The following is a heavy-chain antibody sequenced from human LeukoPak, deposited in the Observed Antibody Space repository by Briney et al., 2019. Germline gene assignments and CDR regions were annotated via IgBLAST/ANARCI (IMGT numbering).Heavy chain of an antibody. V-gene: IGHV3-30*03. Sequence: PGRSLRLSCAASGFTFRRYGMHWVRQAPGKGLEWVAVISYDGSNKYYADSVKGRLTISRDNSKNTLYLQMSSLRAEDTAVYYCARGYGDYAYYFDYWGQGTLVTVSS. CDR3: ARGYGDYAYYFDY. J-gene: IGHJ4*02. D-gene: IGHD4-17*01. CDR1: GFTFRRYG. CDR2: ISYDGSNK.